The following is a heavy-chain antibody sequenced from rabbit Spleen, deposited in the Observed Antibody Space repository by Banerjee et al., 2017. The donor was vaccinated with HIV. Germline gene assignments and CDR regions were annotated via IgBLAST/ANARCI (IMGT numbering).Heavy chain of an antibody. CDR2: IYSGNSGYS. CDR3: ARDTGSSFSSYGMDL. Sequence: QSLEESGGDLVKPGASLTLTCTASGFSFSSNYYMCWVRQAPGKGLEWIACIYSGNSGYSYYATWATGRFTCSKTSSTTVTLQMTSLTAADTATYFCARDTGSSFSSYGMDLWGPGTLVTVS. V-gene: IGHV1S40*01. CDR1: GFSFSSNYY. J-gene: IGHJ6*01. D-gene: IGHD8-1*01.